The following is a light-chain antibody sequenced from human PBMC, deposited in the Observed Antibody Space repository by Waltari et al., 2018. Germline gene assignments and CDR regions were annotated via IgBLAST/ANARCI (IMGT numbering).Light chain of an antibody. CDR1: QSISSW. CDR2: KAS. V-gene: IGKV1-5*03. J-gene: IGKJ4*01. Sequence: DLQMNPSPSTLSASIVERVTITCRASQSISSWLAWYQQKPGKAPKLLIYKASSLESGVPSRFSGSGSGTEFTLTISSLQPDDFATYYGQQYNSYSPLTFGGGTKVEIK. CDR3: QQYNSYSPLT.